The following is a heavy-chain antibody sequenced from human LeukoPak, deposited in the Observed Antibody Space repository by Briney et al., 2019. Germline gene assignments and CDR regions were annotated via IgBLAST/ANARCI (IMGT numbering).Heavy chain of an antibody. CDR3: VRDLDYYDSSGYPY. CDR2: IYHGGST. CDR1: GGSISSYY. V-gene: IGHV4-38-2*02. D-gene: IGHD3-22*01. J-gene: IGHJ4*02. Sequence: SETLSLTCTVSGGSISSYYWSWIRQPPGKGLEWIGSIYHGGSTYYNPSLKSRVTISVDTSKNQFSLKLSSVTAADTAVYYCVRDLDYYDSSGYPYWGQGTLVTVSS.